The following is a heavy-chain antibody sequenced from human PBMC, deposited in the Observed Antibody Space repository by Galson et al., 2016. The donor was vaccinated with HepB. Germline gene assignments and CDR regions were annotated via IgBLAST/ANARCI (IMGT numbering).Heavy chain of an antibody. CDR3: ARGSYGYDYGFFED. D-gene: IGHD5-18*01. Sequence: SVKVSCKGSGGFFTSYAISWVRQAPGQGLEWMGGVIPIFGTMNYAHKFQGRVTITADRSTNTAYMEMNNLKSEDTAVYYCARGSYGYDYGFFEDWGKGTPVTVSS. J-gene: IGHJ4*02. CDR2: VIPIFGTM. CDR1: GGFFTSYA. V-gene: IGHV1-69*06.